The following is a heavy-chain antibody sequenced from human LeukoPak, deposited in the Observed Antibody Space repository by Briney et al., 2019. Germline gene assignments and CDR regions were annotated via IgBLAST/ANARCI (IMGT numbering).Heavy chain of an antibody. CDR1: GGSISSGNYY. CDR2: IYTTGST. V-gene: IGHV4-61*02. D-gene: IGHD6-13*01. J-gene: IGHJ4*02. Sequence: SQTLSLTCTVSGGSISSGNYYWTWTRQPAGKGLEWIGRIYTTGSTNYNPSLKSRITISVDTSNNPFSLKLSSVTAADTAVYYCAREDIAAAVIDYWGQGTLVTVSS. CDR3: AREDIAAAVIDY.